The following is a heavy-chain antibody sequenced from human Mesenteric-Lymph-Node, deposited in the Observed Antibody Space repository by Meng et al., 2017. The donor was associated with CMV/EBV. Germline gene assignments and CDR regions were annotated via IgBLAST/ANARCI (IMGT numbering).Heavy chain of an antibody. V-gene: IGHV3-11*06. CDR3: ARARYIAAAPDY. J-gene: IGHJ4*02. Sequence: GESLKISCAASGFTFSDYYMSWIRQAPGKGLEWVSSISSSSSYIYYADSVKGRFTISRDNAKNSLYLQMNSLRAEDTAVYYCARARYIAAAPDYWGQGTLVTVSS. D-gene: IGHD6-13*01. CDR2: ISSSSSYI. CDR1: GFTFSDYY.